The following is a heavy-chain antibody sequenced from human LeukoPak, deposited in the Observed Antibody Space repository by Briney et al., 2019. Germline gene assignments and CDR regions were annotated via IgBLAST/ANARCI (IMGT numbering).Heavy chain of an antibody. Sequence: SETLSLTCTVSGGSISGYYWSWIRQPPGKGLEYIGFIYYSGNINYNPSFKSRLTISVDTSKNQFSLKLSSVTAADTAVYYCARHIVGAADSDHDAFDIWGQGTMVTVSS. CDR2: IYYSGNI. V-gene: IGHV4-59*08. CDR1: GGSISGYY. J-gene: IGHJ3*02. CDR3: ARHIVGAADSDHDAFDI. D-gene: IGHD1-26*01.